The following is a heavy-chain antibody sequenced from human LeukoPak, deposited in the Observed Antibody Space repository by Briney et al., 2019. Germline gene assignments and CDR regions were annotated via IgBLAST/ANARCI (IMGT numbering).Heavy chain of an antibody. CDR3: AKDQSYGLDY. CDR1: GFSFSTYA. J-gene: IGHJ4*02. V-gene: IGHV3-23*01. Sequence: GGSLTLLCAASGFSFSTYAMSWVRQAPGKGLEWVSALSGSGASTYYADSVKGRFTISRDNSKNTLYLQMNSLRAEDTAIYYCAKDQSYGLDYWGQGTLVTVSS. CDR2: LSGSGAST. D-gene: IGHD5-18*01.